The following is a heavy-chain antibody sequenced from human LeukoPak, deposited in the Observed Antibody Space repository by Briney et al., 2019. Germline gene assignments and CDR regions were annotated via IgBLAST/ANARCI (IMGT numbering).Heavy chain of an antibody. Sequence: PSETLPLTCTVSGGSISSYYWSWIRQPPGKGLEWIGYIYYSGSTNYNPSLKSRVTISVDTSKNQFSLKLSSVTAADTAAYYCARVRVDYFDYWGQGTLVTVSS. CDR3: ARVRVDYFDY. CDR2: IYYSGST. J-gene: IGHJ4*02. D-gene: IGHD3-3*01. V-gene: IGHV4-59*01. CDR1: GGSISSYY.